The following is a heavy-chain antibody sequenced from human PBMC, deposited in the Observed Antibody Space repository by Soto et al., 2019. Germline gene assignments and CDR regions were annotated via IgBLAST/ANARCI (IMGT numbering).Heavy chain of an antibody. CDR1: GFTFSSYG. D-gene: IGHD3-3*01. Sequence: EVQLVESWGGLVQPGGSLRLSCASSGFTFSSYGMTWVLRPPGKGLEWVSAISGSGAGTYYADSVQGRFTISRDNSNNPLYLQMNSVRAEDTAVYSCAKVLYGVVTYFDSWGQGTLVTVSS. V-gene: IGHV3-23*04. CDR2: ISGSGAGT. CDR3: AKVLYGVVTYFDS. J-gene: IGHJ4*02.